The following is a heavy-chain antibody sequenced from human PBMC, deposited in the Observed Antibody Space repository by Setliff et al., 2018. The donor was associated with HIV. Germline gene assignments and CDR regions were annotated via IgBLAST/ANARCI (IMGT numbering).Heavy chain of an antibody. CDR2: FDPEDGET. J-gene: IGHJ3*02. D-gene: IGHD3-16*01. V-gene: IGHV1-24*01. CDR3: ATDRPTYYDYVWGSPNGRKAFDI. Sequence: ASVKVSCKVSGYTLTELSMHWVRQAPGKGLERMGSFDPEDGETTYAQKFQGRVTMTEDTSTDTAYMELSSLRSEDTAVYYCATDRPTYYDYVWGSPNGRKAFDIWGQGTMVTVSS. CDR1: GYTLTELS.